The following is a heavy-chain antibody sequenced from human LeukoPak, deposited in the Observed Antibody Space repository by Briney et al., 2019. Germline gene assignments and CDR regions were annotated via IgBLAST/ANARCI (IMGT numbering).Heavy chain of an antibody. CDR1: GGSISSYY. Sequence: PSETLSLTCTVSGGSISSYYWSWIRQPAGKGPEWIGRIYTSGSTNYNPSLKSRVTMSVDTSKNQFSLKLSSVTAADTAVYYCARVGGSYSYYYYMDVWGKGTTVTVSS. CDR3: ARVGGSYSYYYYMDV. V-gene: IGHV4-4*07. J-gene: IGHJ6*03. D-gene: IGHD1-26*01. CDR2: IYTSGST.